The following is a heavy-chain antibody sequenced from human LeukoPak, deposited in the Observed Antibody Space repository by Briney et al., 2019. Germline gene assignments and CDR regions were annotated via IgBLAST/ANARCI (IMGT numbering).Heavy chain of an antibody. CDR2: IYYNGNT. Sequence: PSETLSLTCSVSGGSISSSSYYWGWIRQPPGKGLEWIGIIYYNGNTYYNPPLKSRVTMSVDMSKNQFSLKLSSVTAADSALYYCARLRSANNWYAFDFWGQGTPVTVSS. CDR1: GGSISSSSYY. J-gene: IGHJ4*02. CDR3: ARLRSANNWYAFDF. V-gene: IGHV4-39*01. D-gene: IGHD1-1*01.